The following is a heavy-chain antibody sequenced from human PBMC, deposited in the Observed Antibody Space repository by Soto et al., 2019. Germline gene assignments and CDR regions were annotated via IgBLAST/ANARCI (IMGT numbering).Heavy chain of an antibody. D-gene: IGHD5-18*01. CDR1: GFTFSDYY. J-gene: IGHJ6*04. Sequence: QVQLVESGGGLVKPGGSLRLSCVASGFTFSDYYMSWIRQAPGKGLEWVSYISSSGSTIYYADSVKGRFTISRDNAKNALYLQMTSLRAEDTAVYSFAGGRVDTPMVTFHYYYGMAVWGEGTTVTVSS. CDR2: ISSSGSTI. V-gene: IGHV3-11*01. CDR3: AGGRVDTPMVTFHYYYGMAV.